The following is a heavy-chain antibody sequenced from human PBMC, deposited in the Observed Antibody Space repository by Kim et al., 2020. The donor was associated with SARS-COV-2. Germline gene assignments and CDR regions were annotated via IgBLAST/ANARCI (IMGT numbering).Heavy chain of an antibody. CDR3: AKPSLLWFGELNPVTNDY. CDR2: ISGSGGST. D-gene: IGHD3-10*01. CDR1: GFTFSSYA. J-gene: IGHJ4*02. Sequence: GGSLRLSCAASGFTFSSYAMSWVRQAPGKGLEWVSAISGSGGSTYYADSVKGRFTISRDNSKNTLYLQMNSLRAEDTAVYYCAKPSLLWFGELNPVTNDYWGQGTLVTVSS. V-gene: IGHV3-23*01.